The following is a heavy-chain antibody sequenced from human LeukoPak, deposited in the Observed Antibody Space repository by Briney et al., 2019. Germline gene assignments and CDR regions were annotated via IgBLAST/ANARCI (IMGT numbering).Heavy chain of an antibody. V-gene: IGHV4-4*07. D-gene: IGHD3-10*01. Sequence: SSETLSLTCTVSGGSISSYYWSWIRQPAGKGLEWIGRIYTSGSTNYNPSLKSRVTMSVDTSKNQFSLKLSSVTAADTAVYFCARGGYYGSGNDFRFDPWGQGTLVTVSS. CDR2: IYTSGST. J-gene: IGHJ5*02. CDR3: ARGGYYGSGNDFRFDP. CDR1: GGSISSYY.